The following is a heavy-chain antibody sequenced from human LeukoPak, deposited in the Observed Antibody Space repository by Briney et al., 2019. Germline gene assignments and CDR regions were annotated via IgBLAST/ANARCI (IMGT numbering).Heavy chain of an antibody. CDR3: TRAEVEDPDKEDIVVVPAAISGGDCYSDY. CDR1: GFTFGDYA. CDR2: IRSKAYGGTT. J-gene: IGHJ4*02. V-gene: IGHV3-49*04. D-gene: IGHD2-2*01. Sequence: GGSLRLSCTASGFTFGDYAMSWVRQAPGKGLEWVGFIRSKAYGGTTEYAASVKGRFTISRDDSKSIAYLQMNSLKTEDTAVYYCTRAEVEDPDKEDIVVVPAAISGGDCYSDYWGQGTLVTVSS.